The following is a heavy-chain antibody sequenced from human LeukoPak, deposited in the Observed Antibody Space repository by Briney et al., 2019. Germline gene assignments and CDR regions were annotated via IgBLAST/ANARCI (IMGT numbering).Heavy chain of an antibody. J-gene: IGHJ4*02. CDR1: GFTFSTYW. V-gene: IGHV3-7*01. Sequence: GGSLRLSCAGSGFTFSTYWMSWVRQVPGKGLEWMANINEDGSEKNYVDSVKGRFTISRDNAKNLVYLQLNSLRVEDTAVYYCARDRVVGASRFEYWGQGTQVMVSS. CDR3: ARDRVVGASRFEY. CDR2: INEDGSEK. D-gene: IGHD1-26*01.